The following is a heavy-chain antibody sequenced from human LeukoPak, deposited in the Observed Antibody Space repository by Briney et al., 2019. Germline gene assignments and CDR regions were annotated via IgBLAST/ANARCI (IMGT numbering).Heavy chain of an antibody. Sequence: ASVKVSCKVSGYTFTDYYMHLVQQAPGKGLEWIGLVDPEDGETIYAEKFQGRVTITADTSTDTAYMELSSLRSEDTAVYYCATGEYSSGWPFDYWGQGTLVTVSS. J-gene: IGHJ4*02. CDR2: VDPEDGET. CDR3: ATGEYSSGWPFDY. D-gene: IGHD6-19*01. V-gene: IGHV1-69-2*01. CDR1: GYTFTDYY.